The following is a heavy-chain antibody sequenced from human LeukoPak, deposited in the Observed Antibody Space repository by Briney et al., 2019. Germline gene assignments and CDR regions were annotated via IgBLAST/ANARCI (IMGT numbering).Heavy chain of an antibody. Sequence: GSSVTVSCKASGGTFSSYAISWVRQAPGQGLEWMGGIIPIFGTANYAQKFQGRVTITTDESTSTAYMELSSLRSEDTAVYYCARGAGGKRRGDYYYYMDVWGKGTTVTVSS. CDR3: ARGAGGKRRGDYYYYMDV. D-gene: IGHD3-10*01. V-gene: IGHV1-69*05. J-gene: IGHJ6*03. CDR1: GGTFSSYA. CDR2: IIPIFGTA.